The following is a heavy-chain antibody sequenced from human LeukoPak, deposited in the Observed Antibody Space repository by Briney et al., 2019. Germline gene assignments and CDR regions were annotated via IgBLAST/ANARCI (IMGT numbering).Heavy chain of an antibody. CDR2: IYSGGST. D-gene: IGHD6-13*01. CDR3: ARSYSSSWAFDY. J-gene: IGHJ4*02. V-gene: IGHV3-53*01. Sequence: GGSLRLSCAASGFTVSSNYMSWVRQALGKGLEWVSVIYSGGSTYYADSVKGRFTISRDNSKNTLYLQMNSLRAEDTAVYYCARSYSSSWAFDYWGQGTLVTVSS. CDR1: GFTVSSNY.